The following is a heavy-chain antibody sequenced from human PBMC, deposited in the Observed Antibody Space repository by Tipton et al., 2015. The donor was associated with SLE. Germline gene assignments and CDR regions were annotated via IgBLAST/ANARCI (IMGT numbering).Heavy chain of an antibody. Sequence: SLRLSCSASGFTFSGYAMHWVRQAPGKGLEYVSAISGNGGTTYYADSVKGRFTISRDNTKNSLYLQMNSLRAEDTAVYYCARGAAGTGLDYWGQGTLVTVSS. CDR3: ARGAAGTGLDY. D-gene: IGHD6-13*01. J-gene: IGHJ4*02. CDR1: GFTFSGYA. CDR2: ISGNGGTT. V-gene: IGHV3-64*04.